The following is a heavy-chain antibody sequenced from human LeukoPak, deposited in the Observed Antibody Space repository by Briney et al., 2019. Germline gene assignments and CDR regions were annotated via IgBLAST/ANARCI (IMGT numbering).Heavy chain of an antibody. CDR3: ARGHDYGGQIDY. D-gene: IGHD4-23*01. CDR2: ISSSSSTI. CDR1: GFTFSHYS. V-gene: IGHV3-48*01. Sequence: GGSLRLSCAASGFTFSHYSMNWVRQAPGKGLEWVSSISSSSSTIYYADSVKGRFTISRDNAKNSLYLQMNSLRAEDTAVYYCARGHDYGGQIDYWGQGTLVTVSS. J-gene: IGHJ4*02.